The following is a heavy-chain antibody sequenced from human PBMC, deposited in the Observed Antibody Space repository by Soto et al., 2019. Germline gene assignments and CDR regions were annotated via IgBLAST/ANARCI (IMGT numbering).Heavy chain of an antibody. CDR1: GDSIHNSHW. J-gene: IGHJ5*02. CDR2: TYHSGTP. D-gene: IGHD6-13*01. V-gene: IGHV4-4*02. CDR3: SREVNSSPARGPNWFDP. Sequence: QVQLQESGPGLVQPSGTLSLTCAVSGDSIHNSHWWSWVRQTPGKGLEWIGETYHSGTPNYNPSLKTRVTISIDKSKNQFSLKMNSVTAADTAVYYCSREVNSSPARGPNWFDPWGQGTLVTVSS.